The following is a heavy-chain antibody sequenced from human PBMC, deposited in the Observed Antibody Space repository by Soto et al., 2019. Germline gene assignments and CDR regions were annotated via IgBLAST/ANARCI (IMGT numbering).Heavy chain of an antibody. CDR3: AIGGCQIYYMGLDV. J-gene: IGHJ6*02. Sequence: LRLSCAASGLLFSDYYFSWIRQAPGNRLESVAYTNGTGDTKYYEDSVQGRFTISRDNTKSSLYLQVNSLRAEDAAVYDRAIGGCQIYYMGLDVLGQGTTVKVSS. CDR2: TNGTGDTK. V-gene: IGHV3-11*01. CDR1: GLLFSDYY.